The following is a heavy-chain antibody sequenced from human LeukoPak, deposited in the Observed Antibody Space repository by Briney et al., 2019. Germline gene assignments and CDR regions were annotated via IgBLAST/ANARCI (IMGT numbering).Heavy chain of an antibody. V-gene: IGHV1-18*04. CDR2: ISAYNGNT. CDR1: GYTFTSYG. Sequence: GASVKVSCKASGYTFTSYGISWVRQAPGQGLEWMGWISAYNGNTNYAQKLQGRVTMTTDTSTSTAYMELRSLRSDDTAVCYCARDGRLTGPGGGFDYWGQGTLVTVSS. CDR3: ARDGRLTGPGGGFDY. J-gene: IGHJ4*02. D-gene: IGHD3-16*01.